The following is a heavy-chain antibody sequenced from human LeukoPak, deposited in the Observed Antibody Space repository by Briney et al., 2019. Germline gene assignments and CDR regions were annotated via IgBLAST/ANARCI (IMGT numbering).Heavy chain of an antibody. Sequence: ASVKVSCKASGYTFTSYYMHWVRQAPGQGLEWMGIINPSGGSTSYAQKFQGRVTMNRDTSTSTVYMELSSLRSEDTAVYYCARDCRMEYYFDYWGQGTLVTVSS. V-gene: IGHV1-46*01. D-gene: IGHD3-3*01. CDR1: GYTFTSYY. J-gene: IGHJ4*02. CDR3: ARDCRMEYYFDY. CDR2: INPSGGST.